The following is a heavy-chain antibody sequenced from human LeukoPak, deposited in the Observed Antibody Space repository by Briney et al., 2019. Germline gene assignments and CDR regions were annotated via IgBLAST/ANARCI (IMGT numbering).Heavy chain of an antibody. Sequence: GGSLRLSCAASGFTFSTYSMTWVRQAPGKGLEWVSGIFNSGGRTFYADSVKGRLTISRDNSKNTLYLQMNSLRAEDTAVYYCAKDVAPDSGWDLDYWGRGTLVTVSS. CDR1: GFTFSTYS. V-gene: IGHV3-23*01. CDR3: AKDVAPDSGWDLDY. J-gene: IGHJ4*02. CDR2: IFNSGGRT. D-gene: IGHD6-19*01.